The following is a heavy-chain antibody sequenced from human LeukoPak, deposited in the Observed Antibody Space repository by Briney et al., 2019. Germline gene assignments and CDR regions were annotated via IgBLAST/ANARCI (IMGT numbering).Heavy chain of an antibody. Sequence: PSETLSLTCTVSGGSISSGDYYWSWIRQPPGKRLEWIGYIYYSGSTYYNPSLKSRVTISVDTSKNQFSLKLSSVTAADTAVYYCASYTAMAPYYFDYWGQGTLVTVSS. CDR3: ASYTAMAPYYFDY. V-gene: IGHV4-30-4*01. CDR2: IYYSGST. D-gene: IGHD5-18*01. J-gene: IGHJ4*02. CDR1: GGSISSGDYY.